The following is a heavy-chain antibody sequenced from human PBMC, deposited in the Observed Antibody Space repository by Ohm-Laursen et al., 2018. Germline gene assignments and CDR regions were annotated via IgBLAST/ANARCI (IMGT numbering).Heavy chain of an antibody. J-gene: IGHJ4*02. Sequence: SLRLSCSASGFTFSDYWMSWVRQAPGKGLEWVANIKQDGSEKYFLDSVKGRFTFSRDNAKNSVSLQMNSLRVEDTAVYYCARGSGTPWGLYFDHWGQGALVTVSS. D-gene: IGHD1/OR15-1a*01. CDR3: ARGSGTPWGLYFDH. CDR1: GFTFSDYW. CDR2: IKQDGSEK. V-gene: IGHV3-7*01.